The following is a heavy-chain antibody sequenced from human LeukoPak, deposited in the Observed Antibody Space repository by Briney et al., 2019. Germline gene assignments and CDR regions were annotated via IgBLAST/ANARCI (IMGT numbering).Heavy chain of an antibody. D-gene: IGHD3-9*01. CDR3: ARPYYDILTGLRY. CDR2: ISYDGSNK. J-gene: IGHJ4*02. CDR1: GFTFSSYA. V-gene: IGHV3-30-3*01. Sequence: SGGSLRLSCAASGFTFSSYAMHWVRQAPGKGLEWVAVISYDGSNKYYVDSVKGRFTISRDNSKNTLYLQMNSLRAEDTAVYYCARPYYDILTGLRYWGQGTLVTVSP.